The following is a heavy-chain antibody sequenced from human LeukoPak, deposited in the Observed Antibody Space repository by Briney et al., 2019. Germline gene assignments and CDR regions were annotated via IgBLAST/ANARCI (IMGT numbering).Heavy chain of an antibody. V-gene: IGHV1-2*02. Sequence: GASVKVSCKASGYTFSNHEIHWVRQAPGQSLEWMGWINPNSGGTNYAQKFQGRVTMTRDTSISTVYMEMSRLRYDDTAVYYCARPYFQWELRYWGPGTLVTVSS. CDR1: GYTFSNHE. CDR2: INPNSGGT. CDR3: ARPYFQWELRY. J-gene: IGHJ4*02. D-gene: IGHD1-26*01.